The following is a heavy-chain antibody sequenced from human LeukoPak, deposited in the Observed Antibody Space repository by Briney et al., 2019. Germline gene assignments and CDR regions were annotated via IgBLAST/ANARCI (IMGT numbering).Heavy chain of an antibody. J-gene: IGHJ4*02. Sequence: GGSLRLSCTASGFTFSSYAMSWVRQAPGKGLEWVSAISGSGGSTYYADSVKGRVTISRDNSKNTLYLQMNSLRAEDTAVYYCANPPLYSSSWYYFHYWGQGTLVTVSS. CDR2: ISGSGGST. D-gene: IGHD6-13*01. CDR3: ANPPLYSSSWYYFHY. CDR1: GFTFSSYA. V-gene: IGHV3-23*01.